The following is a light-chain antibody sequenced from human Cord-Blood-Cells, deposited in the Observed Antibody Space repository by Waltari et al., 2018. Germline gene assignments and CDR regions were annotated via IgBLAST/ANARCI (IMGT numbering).Light chain of an antibody. J-gene: IGKJ4*01. CDR1: QSLLHSNGYNY. CDR3: MQALQTLQTTLT. V-gene: IGKV2-28*01. Sequence: DIVMTQSPLSLPVTPGEPASISCRSSQSLLHSNGYNYLDWYRQKPGQSPQLLIYLGSNRASGVPDRFSGSGSGTDFTLKISRVEAEDVGVYHCMQALQTLQTTLTFGGGTKVEIK. CDR2: LGS.